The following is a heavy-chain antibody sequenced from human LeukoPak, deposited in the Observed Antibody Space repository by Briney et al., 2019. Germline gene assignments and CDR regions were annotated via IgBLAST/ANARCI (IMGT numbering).Heavy chain of an antibody. D-gene: IGHD3-3*01. V-gene: IGHV3-21*01. CDR2: TSSSSSHI. CDR1: GLTSSSYT. J-gene: IGHJ4*02. Sequence: GGSLRLSRAASGLTSSSYTMNWVCHAPRKGPEWVSSTSSSSSHIYYADPVKGRLTISRDNAKNSLYLQMTSVRAEDAAVYYCARVVPDTEFFYWGQGTLVTVSS. CDR3: ARVVPDTEFFY.